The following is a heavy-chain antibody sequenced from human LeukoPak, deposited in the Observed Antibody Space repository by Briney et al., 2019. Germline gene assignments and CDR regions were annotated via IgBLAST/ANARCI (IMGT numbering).Heavy chain of an antibody. CDR1: GYTFTDYY. J-gene: IGHJ6*03. V-gene: IGHV1-2*02. CDR3: ARGGLRVMVYRLYYMDV. Sequence: ASVKVSCKASGYTFTDYYMYWVRQAPGQGLEWMGWINPNSGGTKNAQKFQGRVTMTRDTSISTAYMELRRLRSDDTAVYYCARGGLRVMVYRLYYMDVWGKGTTVTVSS. D-gene: IGHD2-8*01. CDR2: INPNSGGT.